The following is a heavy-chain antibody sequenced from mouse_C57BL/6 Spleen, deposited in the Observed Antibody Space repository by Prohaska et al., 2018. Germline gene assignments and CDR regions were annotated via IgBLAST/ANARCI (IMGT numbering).Heavy chain of an antibody. CDR1: GFTFSGFW. CDR3: MRYGNYWYFDV. J-gene: IGHJ1*03. V-gene: IGHV11-2*01. CDR2: SNSDGSAI. Sequence: EVQLLETGGGLVQPGGSRGLSCEGSGFTFSGFWMSWVRQTPGKNLEWIGDSNSDGSAINYAPSIKDRFTIFRDNDKSTLYLQMSNVRSEDTATYFCMRYGNYWYFDVWGTGTTVTVSS. D-gene: IGHD2-1*01.